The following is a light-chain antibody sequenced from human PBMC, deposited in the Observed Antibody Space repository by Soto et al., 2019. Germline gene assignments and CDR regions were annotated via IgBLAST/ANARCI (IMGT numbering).Light chain of an antibody. J-gene: IGKJ1*01. CDR1: QGIANN. Sequence: DIQMTQSPSSLSASLRDSVSITCRANQGIANNLAWYQQKPGKVPKLLIYGASALHSGAPSRFSGSGSETEFTLTISGLQPEDVATYYCQTYNTAPTWTFGQGTKVEIK. CDR3: QTYNTAPTWT. V-gene: IGKV1-27*01. CDR2: GAS.